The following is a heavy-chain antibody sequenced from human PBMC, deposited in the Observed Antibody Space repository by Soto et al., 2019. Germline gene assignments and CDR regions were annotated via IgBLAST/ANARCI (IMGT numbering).Heavy chain of an antibody. Sequence: QVQLVQSGAEVKQPGASVKVSCQASGYTFTGYYMHWVRQAPGQGLEWMGWINPNSGGTNYAQKFKGRVTMTRDTSISTGYLELSRLRSDDTAVYYCARDLLTTVTLDYWGQGTLVTVSS. J-gene: IGHJ4*02. CDR3: ARDLLTTVTLDY. CDR2: INPNSGGT. D-gene: IGHD4-17*01. V-gene: IGHV1-2*02. CDR1: GYTFTGYY.